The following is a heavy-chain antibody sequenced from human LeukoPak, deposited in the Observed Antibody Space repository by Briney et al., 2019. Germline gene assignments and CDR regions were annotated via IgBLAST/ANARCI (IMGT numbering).Heavy chain of an antibody. CDR2: ISSSSSYI. J-gene: IGHJ3*02. CDR3: ARDAYYYDSSGYSNDAFDI. CDR1: GFTFSAYS. V-gene: IGHV3-21*04. D-gene: IGHD3-22*01. Sequence: GGSLRLSCAASGFTFSAYSMNWVRQAPGRGLEWVSSISSSSSYIYYADSVKGRFTISRDNAKNSLYLQMNSLRAEDTALYYCARDAYYYDSSGYSNDAFDIWGQGTMVTVSS.